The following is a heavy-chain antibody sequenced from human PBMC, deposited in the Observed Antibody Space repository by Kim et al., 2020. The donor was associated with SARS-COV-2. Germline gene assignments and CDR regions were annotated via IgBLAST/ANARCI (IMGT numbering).Heavy chain of an antibody. CDR3: ARDGDLYSSGKDAFDI. D-gene: IGHD6-19*01. CDR2: IKQDGNQK. Sequence: GGSLRLSCAASGFTFSSYWMTWVRQAPGKGREWVANIKQDGNQKYYVDSVKGRFTISRDNAKNSLYLQMNSLRAEDTAVYYCARDGDLYSSGKDAFDIWGQGTMVTVSS. J-gene: IGHJ3*02. V-gene: IGHV3-7*01. CDR1: GFTFSSYW.